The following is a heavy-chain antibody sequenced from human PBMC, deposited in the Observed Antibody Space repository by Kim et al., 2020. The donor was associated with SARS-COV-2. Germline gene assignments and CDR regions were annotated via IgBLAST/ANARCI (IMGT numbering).Heavy chain of an antibody. CDR2: INHSGST. CDR1: GGSFSGYY. CDR3: ARGGTNYYGSGSYYNGPLRPHGPIDY. D-gene: IGHD3-10*01. Sequence: SETLSLTCAVYGGSFSGYYWSWIRQPPGKGLEWIGEINHSGSTNYNPSLKSRVTISVDTSKNQFSLKLSSVTAADTAVYYCARGGTNYYGSGSYYNGPLRPHGPIDYWGQGTLVTVSS. J-gene: IGHJ4*02. V-gene: IGHV4-34*01.